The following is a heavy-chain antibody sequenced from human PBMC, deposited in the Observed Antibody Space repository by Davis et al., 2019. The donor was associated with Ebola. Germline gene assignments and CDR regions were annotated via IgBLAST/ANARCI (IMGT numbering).Heavy chain of an antibody. CDR3: ARDRAVLIWAEEAY. CDR2: IRGSGA. Sequence: GESLKISCAASGFTFGSSAMSWVRQAPGKGLEWVSSIRGSGAYYADSVKGRFTISRDNSKYTLYLQMNSLRAEDTAVYYCARDRAVLIWAEEAYWGQGTLVTVSS. V-gene: IGHV3-23*01. J-gene: IGHJ4*02. D-gene: IGHD3-10*01. CDR1: GFTFGSSA.